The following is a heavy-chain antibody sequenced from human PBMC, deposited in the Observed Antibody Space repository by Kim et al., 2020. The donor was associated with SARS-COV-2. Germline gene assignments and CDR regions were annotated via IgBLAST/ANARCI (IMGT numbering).Heavy chain of an antibody. V-gene: IGHV4-4*07. CDR3: ARGGFSTVYPFDF. D-gene: IGHD2-2*01. Sequence: YNPTLKSRGTMSVATAKSQFSLGLSSVTAADTAVYYCARGGFSTVYPFDFGGQGTLVTVSS. J-gene: IGHJ4*02.